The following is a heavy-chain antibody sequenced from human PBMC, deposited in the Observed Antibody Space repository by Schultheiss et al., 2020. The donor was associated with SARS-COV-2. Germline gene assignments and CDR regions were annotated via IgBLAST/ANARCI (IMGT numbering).Heavy chain of an antibody. V-gene: IGHV4-30-4*01. CDR3: ARDSGYCSGGSCYLYYYGMDV. CDR1: GGSISSGGYY. D-gene: IGHD2-15*01. CDR2: IYYSGST. J-gene: IGHJ6*02. Sequence: SQTLSLTCTVSGGSISSGGYYWSWIRQPPGKGLEWIGYIYYSGSTYYNPSLKSRVTISVDTSKNQFSLKLSSVTAADTAVYYCARDSGYCSGGSCYLYYYGMDVWGQGTTVTVSS.